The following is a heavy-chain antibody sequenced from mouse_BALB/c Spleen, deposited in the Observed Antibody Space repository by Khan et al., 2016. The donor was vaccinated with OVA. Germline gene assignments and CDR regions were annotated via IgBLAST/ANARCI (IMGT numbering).Heavy chain of an antibody. CDR3: ARDYWFAY. CDR1: GFIFSNYA. V-gene: IGHV5-6-5*01. CDR2: ISSGDST. J-gene: IGHJ3*01. Sequence: EVELVESGGGLVKPGGSLKLSCAASGFIFSNYAMSWVRQSPEKRLEWVASISSGDSTYYSDSVKGRFTTSRDNARNILYLQMSSLRSEGTAMYYCARDYWFAYWGQGTLVTVSA.